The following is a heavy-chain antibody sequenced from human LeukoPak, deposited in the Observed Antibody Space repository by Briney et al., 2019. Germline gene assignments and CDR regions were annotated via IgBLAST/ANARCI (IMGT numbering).Heavy chain of an antibody. V-gene: IGHV3-23*01. D-gene: IGHD6-25*01. CDR3: AKDIRTSGPRIFDY. CDR2: IGGGGGST. J-gene: IGHJ4*02. CDR1: GFTFSSYA. Sequence: GGSLRLSCAASGFTFSSYAMSWVRQAPGKGLEWVSGIGGGGGSTYYTESVKGRFTISRDNSKNTLYLQMNNLRTEDTAIYYCAKDIRTSGPRIFDYWGQGSLVTVSS.